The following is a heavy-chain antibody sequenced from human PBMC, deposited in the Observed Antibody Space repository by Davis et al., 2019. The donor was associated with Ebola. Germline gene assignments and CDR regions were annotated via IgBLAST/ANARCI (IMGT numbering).Heavy chain of an antibody. CDR1: GGSFSGYY. CDR3: ARGLEPGLYYYYGMDV. V-gene: IGHV4-31*11. J-gene: IGHJ6*02. D-gene: IGHD1-1*01. Sequence: MPSETLSLTCAVYGGSFSGYYWSWIRQHPGKGLEWIGYIYYSGSTYYNPSLKSRVTISVDTSKNQFSLKLSSVTAADTAVYYCARGLEPGLYYYYGMDVWGQGTTVTVSS. CDR2: IYYSGST.